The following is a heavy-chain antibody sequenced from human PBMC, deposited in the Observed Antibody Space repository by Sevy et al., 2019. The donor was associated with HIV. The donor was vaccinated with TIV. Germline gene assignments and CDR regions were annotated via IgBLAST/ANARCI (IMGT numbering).Heavy chain of an antibody. CDR1: GYTFTSYG. Sequence: ASVKVSCKASGYTFTSYGFSWVRQAPGQGFEWMGWISAYNGNRTYAQKLQGRVTMTTDTSTSTAYMELMSLRSDDTAVYYCAREGVAISGGWYYDSWGQGTLVTVSS. CDR2: ISAYNGNR. D-gene: IGHD6-19*01. V-gene: IGHV1-18*01. CDR3: AREGVAISGGWYYDS. J-gene: IGHJ4*02.